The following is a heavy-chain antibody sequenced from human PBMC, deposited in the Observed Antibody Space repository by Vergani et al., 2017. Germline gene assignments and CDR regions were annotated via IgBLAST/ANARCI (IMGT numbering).Heavy chain of an antibody. V-gene: IGHV1-18*04. CDR1: GYTFTSYG. J-gene: IGHJ6*02. Sequence: QVQLVQSGAEVKKPGASVKVSCKASGYTFTSYGISWVRQAPGQGLEWMGWISAYNGNTHYAQKLQGRVTMTTDTSTSTAYMELSSLRSEDTAVYYCATAGIAAAGTGPYRPYLFPPHPSPVYYYGMDVWGQGP. D-gene: IGHD6-13*01. CDR2: ISAYNGNT. CDR3: ATAGIAAAGTGPYRPYLFPPHPSPVYYYGMDV.